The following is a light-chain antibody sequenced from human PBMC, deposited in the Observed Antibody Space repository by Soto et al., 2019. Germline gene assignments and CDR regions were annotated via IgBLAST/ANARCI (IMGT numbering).Light chain of an antibody. CDR2: DAS. Sequence: EIVLTQSPATLSLSPGERATLSCRASQSVSSYLAWYQQKPGQAPRLLIYDASNSATGIPARFSGSGSGTDFTLTISSLEPEDFAVYYCQQRSNWTPYTFGQGTKREIK. V-gene: IGKV3-11*01. CDR1: QSVSSY. CDR3: QQRSNWTPYT. J-gene: IGKJ2*01.